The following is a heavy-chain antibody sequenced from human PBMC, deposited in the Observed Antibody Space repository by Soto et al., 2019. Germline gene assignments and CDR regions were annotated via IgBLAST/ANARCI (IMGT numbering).Heavy chain of an antibody. J-gene: IGHJ2*01. CDR3: TRGLRLQGRNSIAGGLDWYFDL. D-gene: IGHD6-6*01. V-gene: IGHV1-18*04. Sequence: QLVQSGDEVKRPGASVKVSCRASGYIFTSYGITWVRQAPGQGLEWMGWISTYNGDTKYAQKVQDRVTMTTDTSTSTAYMEFRSLRSVDTAISYCTRGLRLQGRNSIAGGLDWYFDLWGRGTLVTVSS. CDR1: GYIFTSYG. CDR2: ISTYNGDT.